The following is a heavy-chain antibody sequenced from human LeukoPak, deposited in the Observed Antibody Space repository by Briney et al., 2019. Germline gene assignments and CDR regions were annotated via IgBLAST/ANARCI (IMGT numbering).Heavy chain of an antibody. CDR2: VSNDGGDK. V-gene: IGHV3-30*18. D-gene: IGHD3/OR15-3a*01. CDR3: AKAHLLDWLLPFDY. J-gene: IGHJ4*02. CDR1: EFTFSSYA. Sequence: GRSLRLSCAASEFTFSSYAMHWVRQAPGEGLEWVALVSNDGGDKYYADSVKGRFTISRDNSKNTLYLQVNSLRGEDTGVYYCAKAHLLDWLLPFDYWGQGTLVTVSS.